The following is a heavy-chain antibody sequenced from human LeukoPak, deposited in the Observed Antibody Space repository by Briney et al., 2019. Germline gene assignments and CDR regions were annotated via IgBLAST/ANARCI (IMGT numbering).Heavy chain of an antibody. CDR1: GFSLSSNY. CDR2: IGPVGDSP. V-gene: IGHV3-23*01. J-gene: IGHJ3*01. D-gene: IGHD5-24*01. Sequence: PGGSLRLSCAASGFSLSSNYMSWVRQAPGKGLEWVSLIGPVGDSPFYADSVKGRFTISRDNSKNTLSLQMNSLRVEDTAIYYCAKDIQLSTWGLGTMVTVSS. CDR3: AKDIQLST.